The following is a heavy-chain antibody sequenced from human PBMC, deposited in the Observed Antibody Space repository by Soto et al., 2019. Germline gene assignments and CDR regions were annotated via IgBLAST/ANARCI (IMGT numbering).Heavy chain of an antibody. J-gene: IGHJ6*02. CDR2: ISPKSGSI. CDR3: VKDRDSNSWPSRDV. V-gene: IGHV1-18*01. CDR1: GYTFTRNG. Sequence: RASVKVSCKTSGYTFTRNGISWVRQAPGQGLEWMGWISPKSGSIKYAQKFQGRVIMTTDTSTSTAYMELRSLRSDDTAVYYCVKDRDSNSWPSRDVWGPGTTVTV. D-gene: IGHD3-22*01.